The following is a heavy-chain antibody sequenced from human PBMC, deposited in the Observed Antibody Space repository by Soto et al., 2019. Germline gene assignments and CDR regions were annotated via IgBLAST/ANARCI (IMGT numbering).Heavy chain of an antibody. CDR1: GFTFSSYS. D-gene: IGHD5-12*01. V-gene: IGHV3-48*01. Sequence: EVQLVESGGGLVQPGGSLRLSCAASGFTFSSYSMNWVRQAPGKGLEWVSYISSSSRTTYYADSVKGRFTISRDNAKNSLYLQMNSLRAEDTAVYYFARDGLVARDVPDYWGQGTLVTVSS. CDR3: ARDGLVARDVPDY. J-gene: IGHJ4*02. CDR2: ISSSSRTT.